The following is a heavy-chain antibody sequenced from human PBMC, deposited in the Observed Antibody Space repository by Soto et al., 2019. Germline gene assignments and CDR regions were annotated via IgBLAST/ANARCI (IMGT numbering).Heavy chain of an antibody. CDR1: GFTFSSYE. Sequence: GGSLRLSCAASGFTFSSYEMNWVRQAPGKGLEWVSYISSSGSTIYYADSVKGRFTISRDNAKNSLYLQMNSLRAEDTAVYYCARTPYGSGSYSYFDYWGQGTLVTSPQ. CDR3: ARTPYGSGSYSYFDY. J-gene: IGHJ4*02. D-gene: IGHD3-10*01. V-gene: IGHV3-48*03. CDR2: ISSSGSTI.